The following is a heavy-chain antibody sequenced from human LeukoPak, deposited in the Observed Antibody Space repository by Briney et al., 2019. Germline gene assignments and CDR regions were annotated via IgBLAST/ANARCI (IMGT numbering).Heavy chain of an antibody. CDR1: GYTFTSYG. V-gene: IGHV1-18*01. D-gene: IGHD6-19*01. Sequence: GASVKVSCKASGYTFTSYGISWVRQAPGQGLEWMGWISAYNGNTNYAQKLQGRVTMTTDTSTSTAYMELRSLRSEDTAVYYCARGLSIRMHSSGWYLNYWGQGTLVTVSS. J-gene: IGHJ4*02. CDR2: ISAYNGNT. CDR3: ARGLSIRMHSSGWYLNY.